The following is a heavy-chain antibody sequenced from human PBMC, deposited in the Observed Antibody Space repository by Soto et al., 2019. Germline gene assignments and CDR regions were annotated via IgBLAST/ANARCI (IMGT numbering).Heavy chain of an antibody. Sequence: GGSLNIYCKGSGYSYTSYWIGWVRQMPGKGLEWMGIIYPGDSDTRYSPSFQGKATISADKSISTAYLQWSGLKASDTAMYYCARLSTFGGVIAYYYYRMDFWGQGTTVTVSS. CDR2: IYPGDSDT. CDR1: GYSYTSYW. CDR3: ARLSTFGGVIAYYYYRMDF. J-gene: IGHJ6*02. D-gene: IGHD3-16*02. V-gene: IGHV5-51*01.